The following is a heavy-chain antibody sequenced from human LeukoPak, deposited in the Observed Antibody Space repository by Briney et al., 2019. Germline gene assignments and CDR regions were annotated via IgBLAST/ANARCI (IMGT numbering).Heavy chain of an antibody. J-gene: IGHJ4*02. Sequence: SETLSLTCTVSGGSISSYYWSWIRQPPGKGLEWIGSMYYSGTYYNPSLKSRVTISVDTSKNQFSLKLSSVTAAETAVYYCARDGSGFDYWGQGTLVTVSS. CDR3: ARDGSGFDY. CDR1: GGSISSYY. CDR2: MYYSGT. D-gene: IGHD3-10*01. V-gene: IGHV4-59*12.